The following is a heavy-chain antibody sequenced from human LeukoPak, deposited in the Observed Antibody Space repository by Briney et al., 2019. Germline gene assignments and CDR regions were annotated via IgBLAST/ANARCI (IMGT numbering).Heavy chain of an antibody. V-gene: IGHV4-39*07. Sequence: SETLSLTCTVSGGSISSSSYYWGWIRQPPGKGLEWIGSIYYSGSSYYNPSLKSRVSISVDTSKSQFSLKVSSVTAADTAVYYCARDPVPYYYGSGTPSWGQGTLVTVSS. CDR2: IYYSGSS. J-gene: IGHJ5*02. D-gene: IGHD3-10*01. CDR1: GGSISSSSYY. CDR3: ARDPVPYYYGSGTPS.